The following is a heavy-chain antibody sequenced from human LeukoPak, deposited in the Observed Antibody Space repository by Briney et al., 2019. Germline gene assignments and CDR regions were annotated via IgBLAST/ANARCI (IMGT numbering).Heavy chain of an antibody. V-gene: IGHV1-69*05. D-gene: IGHD3-3*01. Sequence: SVKVSCKASGGTFSSHAFSWVRQAPGQGLEWMGGIIPFFGTSNYAQKFQGRFTITTDESTSTAYMELSSLRSEDTAVYYCARDPLRFLEWSTPDDAFDIWGQGTMVTVSS. CDR1: GGTFSSHA. CDR3: ARDPLRFLEWSTPDDAFDI. J-gene: IGHJ3*02. CDR2: IIPFFGTS.